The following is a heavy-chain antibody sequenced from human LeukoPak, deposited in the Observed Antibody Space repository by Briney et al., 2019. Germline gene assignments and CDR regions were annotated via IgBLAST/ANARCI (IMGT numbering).Heavy chain of an antibody. V-gene: IGHV5-51*01. CDR3: ARSMVPRNYYYYGMDV. Sequence: GESLKISCKGSGYSFTSYWIGWVRQMPGKGLEWMGIIYPGDSDTRYSPSFQGQVTISADKSISTAYLQWSSLKASDTAMYYCARSMVPRNYYYYGMDVWGQGTTVTVSS. CDR1: GYSFTSYW. CDR2: IYPGDSDT. J-gene: IGHJ6*02. D-gene: IGHD4/OR15-4a*01.